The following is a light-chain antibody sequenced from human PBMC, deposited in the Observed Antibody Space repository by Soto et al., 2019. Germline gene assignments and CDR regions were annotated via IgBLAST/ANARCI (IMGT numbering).Light chain of an antibody. CDR1: QSVSSY. V-gene: IGKV3-11*01. Sequence: EIVLTQSPATLSLSPGERATLSCRASQSVSSYLAWYQQKPGQAPRLLIYDASNRATGIPARFSGSGSGTDFTLTISILEPEDFAVYYCQQRSTWPLTFGQGTKVEIK. CDR2: DAS. CDR3: QQRSTWPLT. J-gene: IGKJ1*01.